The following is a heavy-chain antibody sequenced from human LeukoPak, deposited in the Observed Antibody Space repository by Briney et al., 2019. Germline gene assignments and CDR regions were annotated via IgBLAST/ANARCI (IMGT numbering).Heavy chain of an antibody. CDR1: EFTFSSYA. V-gene: IGHV3-21*01. CDR2: ISSSSSYI. CDR3: ARAGNYDILTGYQYYFDY. D-gene: IGHD3-9*01. Sequence: GGSLRLSCAGSEFTFSSYAMSWVRQAPGKGLEWVSSISSSSSYIYYADSVKGRFTISKDNAKNSLYLQMNSLRAEDTAVYYCARAGNYDILTGYQYYFDYWGQGTLVTVSS. J-gene: IGHJ4*02.